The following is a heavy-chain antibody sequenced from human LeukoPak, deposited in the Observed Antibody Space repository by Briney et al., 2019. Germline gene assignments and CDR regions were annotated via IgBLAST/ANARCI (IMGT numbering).Heavy chain of an antibody. V-gene: IGHV3-30-3*02. CDR3: AEGVATMEHLATRGLEYFQH. Sequence: QPGGSLRLSCAASGFTFSSYAIHWVRQAPGKGLEWVAVISYDGSNKYYADSVKGRFTISRDNSKNTLYLQMNSLRAEDTAVYYCAEGVATMEHLATRGLEYFQHWGQGTLVTVSS. CDR1: GFTFSSYA. J-gene: IGHJ1*01. CDR2: ISYDGSNK. D-gene: IGHD3-10*01.